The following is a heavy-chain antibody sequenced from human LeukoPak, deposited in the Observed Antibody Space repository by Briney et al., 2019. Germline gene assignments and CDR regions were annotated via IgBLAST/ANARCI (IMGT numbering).Heavy chain of an antibody. CDR1: GYTFTSYA. J-gene: IGHJ5*02. V-gene: IGHV1-3*01. CDR2: INAGNGNT. Sequence: GASVKVSCKASGYTFTSYAMHWVRQAPGQRLEWMGWINAGNGNTKYSQKFQGRVTITRDTSASTAYMELSSLRSEDTAVYYCARDDRTTYYDILTGHNWFDPWGQGTLVTVSS. CDR3: ARDDRTTYYDILTGHNWFDP. D-gene: IGHD3-9*01.